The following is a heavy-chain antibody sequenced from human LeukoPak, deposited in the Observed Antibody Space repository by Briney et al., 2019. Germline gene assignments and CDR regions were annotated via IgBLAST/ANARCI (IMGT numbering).Heavy chain of an antibody. Sequence: PGGSLRLSCAASGFTFSDYYMSWIRQAPGKGLEWVSYISSSSSYTNYADSVKGRFTISRDNAKNSLYLQMNSLRAEDTAVYYCARAPVATMADYWGRGTLVTVSS. V-gene: IGHV3-11*06. CDR3: ARAPVATMADY. CDR2: ISSSSSYT. D-gene: IGHD5-12*01. CDR1: GFTFSDYY. J-gene: IGHJ4*02.